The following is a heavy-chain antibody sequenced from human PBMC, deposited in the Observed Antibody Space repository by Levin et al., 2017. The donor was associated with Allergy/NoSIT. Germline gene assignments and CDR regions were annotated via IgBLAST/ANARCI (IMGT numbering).Heavy chain of an antibody. CDR3: AAFITLVRGVPKSYFDY. CDR2: ISAHNGNT. D-gene: IGHD3-10*01. V-gene: IGHV1-18*01. CDR1: GYTFTSFG. J-gene: IGHJ4*02. Sequence: PVASVKVSCKASGYTFTSFGINWVRQAPGQGLEWMGWISAHNGNTNFAQKFQGRVTMTTDTSTSTAYMELRNLRSDDTAGCYCAAFITLVRGVPKSYFDYWGQGTLVTVAS.